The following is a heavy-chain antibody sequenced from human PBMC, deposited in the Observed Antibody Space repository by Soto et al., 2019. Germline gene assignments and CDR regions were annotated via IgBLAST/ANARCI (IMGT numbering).Heavy chain of an antibody. J-gene: IGHJ4*02. CDR2: INPNSGGT. CDR3: ARAGSSSLDY. CDR1: GYTFTGYY. D-gene: IGHD6-6*01. V-gene: IGHV1-2*02. Sequence: QVQLVQSGAEVKKPGASVKVSCKASGYTFTGYYMHWVRQAPGQGPEWMGWINPNSGGTTYAQKLQGRVTVTRDTSISTAYMELSSLRSDDTAVYYCARAGSSSLDYWGQGTLVTVSS.